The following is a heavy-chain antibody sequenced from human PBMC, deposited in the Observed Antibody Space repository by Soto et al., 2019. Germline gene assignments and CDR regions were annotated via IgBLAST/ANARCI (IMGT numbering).Heavy chain of an antibody. CDR2: IYYDEST. D-gene: IGHD2-15*01. Sequence: SLTMRLSCTFSGCSLNSGHDYWVLIRQSPGKGLAWIASIYYDESTYYNPSLKSRVTISTDKPKNQFSLTLKSVTAADTAVYYCGKVLIGATRHTDVGSWGQGALVNVSS. CDR3: GKVLIGATRHTDVGS. V-gene: IGHV4-39*01. J-gene: IGHJ4*02. CDR1: GCSLNSGHDY.